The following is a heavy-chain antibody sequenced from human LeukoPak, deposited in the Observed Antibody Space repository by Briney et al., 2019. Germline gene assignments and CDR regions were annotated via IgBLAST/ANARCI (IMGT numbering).Heavy chain of an antibody. CDR2: IYYSGST. Sequence: SETLSLTCTVSGGSISSYYWSWIRQPPGKGLEWIGYIYYSGSTNYNPSLKSRVTILVDTSKNQVSLTLSSVTAADTAVYYCARHPELYFFDYWGQGTLVTVSS. CDR1: GGSISSYY. J-gene: IGHJ4*02. D-gene: IGHD3-10*01. V-gene: IGHV4-59*08. CDR3: ARHPELYFFDY.